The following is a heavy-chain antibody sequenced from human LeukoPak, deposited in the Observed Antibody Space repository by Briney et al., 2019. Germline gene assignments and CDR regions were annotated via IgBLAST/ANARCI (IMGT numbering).Heavy chain of an antibody. CDR2: ISASGGST. V-gene: IGHV3-23*01. D-gene: IGHD6-19*01. Sequence: GGSLRLSCAASGFTFSSSAMSWVRQVPGKGLEWVSGISASGGSTSYADSVKGRFTISRDNSKNTLYLQMNSLRAEDTAVYYCAKLDAVAGKFDYWGQGTLVTVSS. CDR1: GFTFSSSA. CDR3: AKLDAVAGKFDY. J-gene: IGHJ4*02.